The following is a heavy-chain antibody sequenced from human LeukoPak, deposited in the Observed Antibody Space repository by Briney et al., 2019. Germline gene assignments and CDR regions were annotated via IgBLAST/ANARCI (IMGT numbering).Heavy chain of an antibody. Sequence: SETLSLTCAVSGVSVSDYYWSWIRQSPEKGLEWIGEVSPGGYTTYNPSLRSRVIISEDTSENQLSLNVTSVAAADTALYYCARIRCGRGQARCYNHWAQGSLVTVSS. V-gene: IGHV4-34*01. D-gene: IGHD2-21*01. CDR2: VSPGGYT. CDR3: ARIRCGRGQARCYNH. J-gene: IGHJ5*02. CDR1: GVSVSDYY.